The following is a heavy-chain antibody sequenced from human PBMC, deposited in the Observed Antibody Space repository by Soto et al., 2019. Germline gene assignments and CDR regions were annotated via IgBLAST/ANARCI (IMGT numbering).Heavy chain of an antibody. J-gene: IGHJ4*02. D-gene: IGHD1-26*01. CDR1: GGSISSGGYY. CDR3: ARGDYLGSRFAY. V-gene: IGHV4-31*03. Sequence: SETLSLTCTVSGGSISSGGYYWSWIRQHPGKGLEWIGYIYYSGSTYYNPSLKSRVTISVDTSKNQFSLKLSSVTAADTAVYYCARGDYLGSRFAYWGQGTLVTVSS. CDR2: IYYSGST.